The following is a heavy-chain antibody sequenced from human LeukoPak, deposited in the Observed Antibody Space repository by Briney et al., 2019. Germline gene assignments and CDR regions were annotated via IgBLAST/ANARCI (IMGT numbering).Heavy chain of an antibody. V-gene: IGHV1-2*06. D-gene: IGHD2-21*02. J-gene: IGHJ4*02. CDR3: ARESGCRGDCYDSDY. CDR1: GYTFTDHY. Sequence: GASVKVSCKASGYTFTDHYMHWVRQAPGQGLEWMGRINPNSGGTNYAQKFQGRVTMTRDTSISTAYMELSRLRSDDTAVYYCARESGCRGDCYDSDYWGQGTLVTVSS. CDR2: INPNSGGT.